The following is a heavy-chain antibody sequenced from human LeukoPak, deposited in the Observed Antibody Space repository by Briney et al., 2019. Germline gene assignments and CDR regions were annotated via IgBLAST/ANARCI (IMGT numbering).Heavy chain of an antibody. V-gene: IGHV4-30-2*01. CDR3: ATYWTTAHAFDI. CDR1: GGSISSGGYS. Sequence: PSQTLSLTCAVSGGSISSGGYSWSWIRQPPGKGLEWIGYIYHRGSTYYTPSLKTRVTISVDRSKNQSSLKLTSVPAADTAVYYCATYWTTAHAFDIWGQGTMVTVSS. D-gene: IGHD4-17*01. CDR2: IYHRGST. J-gene: IGHJ3*02.